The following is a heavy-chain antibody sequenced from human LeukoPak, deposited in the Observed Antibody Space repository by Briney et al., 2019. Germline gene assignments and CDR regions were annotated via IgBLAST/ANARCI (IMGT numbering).Heavy chain of an antibody. CDR2: IYYSGST. J-gene: IGHJ4*02. V-gene: IGHV4-59*12. CDR3: ARDRWYYDFWSGYTHLDY. CDR1: GGSISSYY. D-gene: IGHD3-3*01. Sequence: PSETLSLTCTVSGGSISSYYWSWIRQPPGKGLEWIGYIYYSGSTNYNPSLKSRVTISVDTSKNQFSLKLSSVTAADTAVYYCARDRWYYDFWSGYTHLDYWGQGTLVTVSS.